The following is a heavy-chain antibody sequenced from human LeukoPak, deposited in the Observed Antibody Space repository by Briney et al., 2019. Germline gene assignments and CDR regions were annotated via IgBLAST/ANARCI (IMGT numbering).Heavy chain of an antibody. CDR1: GYAFTNYD. Sequence: GASVKVSCKASGYAFTNYDINWVQQATGQGLEWMGWMNPNSGNTGYAQKFQGRVTITRDTSIGTAYMELSSQRSDDTAVYYCARRSDYYDSSAYYYWGQGTLVTVSS. V-gene: IGHV1-8*03. CDR2: MNPNSGNT. D-gene: IGHD3-22*01. J-gene: IGHJ4*02. CDR3: ARRSDYYDSSAYYY.